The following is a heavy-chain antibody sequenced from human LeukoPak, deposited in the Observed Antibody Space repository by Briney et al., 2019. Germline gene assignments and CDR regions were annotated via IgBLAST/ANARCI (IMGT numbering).Heavy chain of an antibody. CDR2: IYPGDSDT. CDR3: ARLRGSTIFGVLIIGPFDY. J-gene: IGHJ4*02. D-gene: IGHD3-3*01. CDR1: GYRFTNYW. Sequence: GESLKISGRGSGYRFTNYWIGWVRQMPGKGLEWKGIIYPGDSDTRYSPSFQGQVTISADKSISTAYLQWSSLKASDTAMYYCARLRGSTIFGVLIIGPFDYWGQGTLVTVSS. V-gene: IGHV5-51*01.